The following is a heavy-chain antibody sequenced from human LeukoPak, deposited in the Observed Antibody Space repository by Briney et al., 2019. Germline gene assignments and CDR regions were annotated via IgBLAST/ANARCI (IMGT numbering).Heavy chain of an antibody. CDR2: ISLGNSTM. V-gene: IGHV3-48*02. CDR3: ARDYYFDY. J-gene: IGHJ4*02. Sequence: GGSLRLSCAASGFTFSSFTMNWARQVPGKGLEWISYISLGNSTMFYADSVKGRFTISRDNAKNSLYLQMNSLRDDDTAVYYCARDYYFDYWGQGTLVTVSS. CDR1: GFTFSSFT.